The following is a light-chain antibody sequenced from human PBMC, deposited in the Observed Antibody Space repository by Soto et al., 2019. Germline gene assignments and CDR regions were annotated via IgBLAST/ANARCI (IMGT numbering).Light chain of an antibody. CDR1: SSDVGSCNL. CDR2: EAT. J-gene: IGLJ1*01. V-gene: IGLV2-23*01. Sequence: QSALTQPASMSGSPGQSITISFTGTSSDVGSCNLVSWFHQHPDKAPKVRIFEATQRPSGVSHRFSGSRSGNTASLTISGLPGGEEGGYYLRSYAGGGTSRVFGTGTKLTVL. CDR3: RSYAGGGTSRV.